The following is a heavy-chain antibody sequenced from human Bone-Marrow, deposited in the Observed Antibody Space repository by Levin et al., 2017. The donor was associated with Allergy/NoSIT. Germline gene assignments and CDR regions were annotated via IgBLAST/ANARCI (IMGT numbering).Heavy chain of an antibody. J-gene: IGHJ6*02. CDR1: GFSFTNYW. D-gene: IGHD3-3*01. CDR2: IKSDGSGV. Sequence: GALRLSCEGSGFSFTNYWMNWVRQSPGKGLVWVSHIKSDGSGVEYADSVKGRVSISRDNAKNTLYLQLNSLRAEDTAVYYCTRGGYDFWTGFYPREKYGMDVWGQGTTVTVSS. V-gene: IGHV3-74*01. CDR3: TRGGYDFWTGFYPREKYGMDV.